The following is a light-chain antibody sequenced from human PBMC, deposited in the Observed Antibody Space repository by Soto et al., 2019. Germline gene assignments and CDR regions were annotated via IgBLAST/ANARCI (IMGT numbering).Light chain of an antibody. CDR3: QQYGSSPWT. CDR1: QSVSSYY. Sequence: EIVLTQSPATLSLSPGERATLSCRASQSVSSYYLAWYQQRPGQALRLLIYGTSSRATGIPDRFSGSGSGTDFTLTINRLEPEDFAMYFCQQYGSSPWTFGQGTKVDIK. V-gene: IGKV3-20*01. CDR2: GTS. J-gene: IGKJ1*01.